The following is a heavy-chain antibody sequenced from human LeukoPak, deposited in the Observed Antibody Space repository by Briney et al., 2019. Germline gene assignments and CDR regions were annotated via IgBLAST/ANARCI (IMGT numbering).Heavy chain of an antibody. V-gene: IGHV4-38-2*02. Sequence: PSETLSLTCSVSGYSITSGYYWGWVRQPPGKGLEWIGEIYHSGSTNYNPSLKSRVTISVDKSKNQFSLKLSSVTAADTAVYYCASLRIAVAGRLLNYGMDVWGQGTTVTVSS. J-gene: IGHJ6*02. CDR1: GYSITSGYY. D-gene: IGHD6-19*01. CDR3: ASLRIAVAGRLLNYGMDV. CDR2: IYHSGST.